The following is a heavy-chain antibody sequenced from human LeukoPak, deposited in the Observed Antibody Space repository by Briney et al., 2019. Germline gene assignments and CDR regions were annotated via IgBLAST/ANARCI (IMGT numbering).Heavy chain of an antibody. Sequence: SVKVSCKASGYTFTSYGISWVRQAPGQGLEWMGGIIPIFGTANYAQKFQGRVTITADESTSTAYMELSSLRSEDTAVYYCASFWAPYDFWSGYYPPGDGMDVWGQGTTVTVSS. V-gene: IGHV1-69*13. CDR3: ASFWAPYDFWSGYYPPGDGMDV. CDR2: IIPIFGTA. J-gene: IGHJ6*02. D-gene: IGHD3-3*01. CDR1: GYTFTSYG.